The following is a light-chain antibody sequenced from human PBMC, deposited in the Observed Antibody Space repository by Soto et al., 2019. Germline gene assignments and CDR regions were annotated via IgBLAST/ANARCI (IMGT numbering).Light chain of an antibody. J-gene: IGLJ2*01. CDR3: SSYTSTNTLVV. V-gene: IGLV2-14*01. Sequence: QSVLTQPASVSGSPGQSITISCTGTSSDVGGYNYVSWYQQHPGKAPKLMIYDDSNRPSGVSNRFSGSKSDNTASLTISGLQAEDEADYYCSSYTSTNTLVVFGGGTKLTVL. CDR1: SSDVGGYNY. CDR2: DDS.